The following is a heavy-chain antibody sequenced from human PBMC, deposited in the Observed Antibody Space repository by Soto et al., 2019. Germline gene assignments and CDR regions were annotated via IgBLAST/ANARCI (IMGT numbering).Heavy chain of an antibody. CDR2: ISSSSSYI. V-gene: IGHV3-21*01. CDR1: GFTFSSYS. Sequence: GGSLRLSCAASGFTFSSYSMNWVRQAPGKGLEWVSSISSSSSYIYYADSVKGRFTISRDNAKNSLYLQMNSLRAEDTAVYYCARYSSSPLDAFDIWGQGTMVTVSS. J-gene: IGHJ3*02. CDR3: ARYSSSPLDAFDI. D-gene: IGHD6-6*01.